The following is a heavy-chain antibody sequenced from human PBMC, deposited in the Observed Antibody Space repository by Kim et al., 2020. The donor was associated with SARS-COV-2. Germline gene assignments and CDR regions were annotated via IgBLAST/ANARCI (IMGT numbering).Heavy chain of an antibody. V-gene: IGHV3-33*01. CDR3: ATLGRYCSGGSCYSAP. CDR1: GFTFSSYG. Sequence: GGSLRLSCAASGFTFSSYGMHWVRQAPGKGLEWVAVIWYDGSNKYYADSVKGRFTISRDNSKNTLYLQMNSLRAEDTAVYYCATLGRYCSGGSCYSAPWGQGTLVTVSS. CDR2: IWYDGSNK. J-gene: IGHJ5*02. D-gene: IGHD2-15*01.